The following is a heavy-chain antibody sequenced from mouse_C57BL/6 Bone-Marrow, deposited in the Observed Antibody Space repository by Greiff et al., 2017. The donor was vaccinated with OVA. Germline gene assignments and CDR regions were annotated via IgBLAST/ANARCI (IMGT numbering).Heavy chain of an antibody. V-gene: IGHV5-6*01. CDR2: ISRGGSYT. CDR3: ARAAYGSLDWYVDV. J-gene: IGHJ1*03. Sequence: EVQRVESGGDLVKPGGSLKLSCAASGFTFSSYGMSWVRQTPDKRLEWVATISRGGSYTYYPDSVKGRFTISRDNAKNTLYLQMSSLKSEDTAMYDCARAAYGSLDWYVDVWGTGTTVTVSS. CDR1: GFTFSSYG. D-gene: IGHD1-1*01.